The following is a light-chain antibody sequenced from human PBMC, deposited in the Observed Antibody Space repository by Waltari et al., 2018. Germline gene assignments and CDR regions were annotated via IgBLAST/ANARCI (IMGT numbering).Light chain of an antibody. Sequence: IALTPSPGTLSFSPGERVTLSCRASQSIGTFLAWYQQKPGQPPRLLIYGASIRAAGIPDRVSGSGSGTDFSLTISRLEPEDFAVYYCQHYVRLPVTFGQGTKVQIK. V-gene: IGKV3-20*01. CDR2: GAS. CDR3: QHYVRLPVT. CDR1: QSIGTF. J-gene: IGKJ1*01.